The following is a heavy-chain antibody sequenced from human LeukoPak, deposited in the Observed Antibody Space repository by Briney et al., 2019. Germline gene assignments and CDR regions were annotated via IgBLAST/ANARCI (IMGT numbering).Heavy chain of an antibody. CDR3: ARDYSSPGNFDY. CDR2: ISSSSYI. CDR1: GFTFSSYS. J-gene: IGHJ4*02. V-gene: IGHV3-21*01. Sequence: GGSLRLSCAASGFTFSSYSMNWVRRAPGKGLEWVSSISSSSYIYYADSVKGRFTISRDNAKNSLYLQMNSLRAEDTAVYYCARDYSSPGNFDYWGQGTLVTVSS. D-gene: IGHD6-13*01.